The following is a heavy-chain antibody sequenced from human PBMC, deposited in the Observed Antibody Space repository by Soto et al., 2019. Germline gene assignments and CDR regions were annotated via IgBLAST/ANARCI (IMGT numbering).Heavy chain of an antibody. Sequence: VASVKVSCKASGYTFTSYAMNWVRQAPGQRLEWMGWINAGNGNTNYAQKLQGRVTMTTDTSTSTAYMELRSLRSDDTAVYYCAREAGWLLPVPQYYYGMDVWGQGTTVTVSS. CDR1: GYTFTSYA. CDR2: INAGNGNT. J-gene: IGHJ6*02. D-gene: IGHD3-22*01. CDR3: AREAGWLLPVPQYYYGMDV. V-gene: IGHV1-3*01.